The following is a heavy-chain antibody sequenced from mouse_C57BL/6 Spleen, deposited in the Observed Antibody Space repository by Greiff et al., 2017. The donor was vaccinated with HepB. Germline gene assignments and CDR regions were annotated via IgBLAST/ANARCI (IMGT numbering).Heavy chain of an antibody. V-gene: IGHV1-85*01. CDR2: IYPRDGST. CDR3: ARCVYYDGSSWWYFDV. Sequence: QVQLQQSGPELVKPGASVKLSCKASGYTFTSYDINWVKQRSGQGLEWIGWIYPRDGSTKYNEKFKGKATLTVDTSSSAAYMELHSLTSEDSAVYFCARCVYYDGSSWWYFDVWGTGTTVTVSS. CDR1: GYTFTSYD. J-gene: IGHJ1*03. D-gene: IGHD1-1*01.